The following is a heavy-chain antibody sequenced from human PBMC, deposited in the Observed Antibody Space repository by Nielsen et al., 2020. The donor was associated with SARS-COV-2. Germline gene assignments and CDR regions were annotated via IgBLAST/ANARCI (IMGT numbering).Heavy chain of an antibody. D-gene: IGHD3/OR15-3a*01. J-gene: IGHJ4*02. CDR1: GYTFTSYD. CDR3: ARDPGGGLIFDY. CDR2: IIPIFGTA. V-gene: IGHV1-69*13. Sequence: SVKVSCKASGYTFTSYDINWVRQATGQGLEWMGGIIPIFGTANYAQKFQGRVTITADESTSTAYMELSSLRSEDTAVYYCARDPGGGLIFDYWGQGTLVTVSS.